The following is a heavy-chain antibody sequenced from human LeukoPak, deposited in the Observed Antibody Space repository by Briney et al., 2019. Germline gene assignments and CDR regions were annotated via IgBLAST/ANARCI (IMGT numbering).Heavy chain of an antibody. CDR3: AKSYYYNSGSWGIFDY. Sequence: GGSLRLSCTASGFVFSDYYMNWIRQAPGKGLEWVSGISGSGGSTYYADSVKGRFTISRDSSKNTLYLQMNTLRAEDTAVYYCAKSYYYNSGSWGIFDYWGQGTLVTVSS. CDR1: GFVFSDYY. J-gene: IGHJ4*02. V-gene: IGHV3-23*01. CDR2: ISGSGGST. D-gene: IGHD3-10*01.